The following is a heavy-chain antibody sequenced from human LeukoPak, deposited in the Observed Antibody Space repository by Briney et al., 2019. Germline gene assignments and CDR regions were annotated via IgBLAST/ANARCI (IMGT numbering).Heavy chain of an antibody. CDR1: GFTFDNYG. D-gene: IGHD1-7*01. V-gene: IGHV3-30*18. CDR3: AKVRVVFNWNYAYYFDS. CDR2: ISYDGSDK. J-gene: IGHJ4*02. Sequence: GGSLRLSCAASGFTFDNYGMHWVRQAPGKGLEWVAIISYDGSDKYCADSVKGRFTISRDNSKNTLYLQMNSLRAEDTAVYYCAKVRVVFNWNYAYYFDSWGQGTLVTVSS.